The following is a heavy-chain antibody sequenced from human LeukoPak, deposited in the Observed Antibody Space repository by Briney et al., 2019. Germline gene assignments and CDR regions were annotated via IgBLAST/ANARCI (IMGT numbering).Heavy chain of an antibody. D-gene: IGHD2-15*01. J-gene: IGHJ4*02. V-gene: IGHV1-2*02. Sequence: ASVKVSCQASGYTFPGYYMHGVGQAPAQGLGWMGWINPNSGGTNYAQKFEGRVIMTRDTSISTAYMELSRLRSDDTAVYYCARGYCDTDYWGQGTLVTVSS. CDR1: GYTFPGYY. CDR2: INPNSGGT. CDR3: ARGYCDTDY.